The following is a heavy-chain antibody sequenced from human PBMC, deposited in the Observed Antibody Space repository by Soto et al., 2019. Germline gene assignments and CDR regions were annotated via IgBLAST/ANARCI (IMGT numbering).Heavy chain of an antibody. CDR1: VGSISSCGYY. CDR2: IYYSGTT. CDR3: ARDFAYFDS. V-gene: IGHV4-31*03. Sequence: PSETLSLTCTVSVGSISSCGYYWSWIRQHPGKGLEWIGYIYYSGTTYYNPSLKSRVSISMDTSKNQFSLNLDSVTAADTAVYFCARDFAYFDSWGQGTLVTVSS. D-gene: IGHD3-3*01. J-gene: IGHJ4*02.